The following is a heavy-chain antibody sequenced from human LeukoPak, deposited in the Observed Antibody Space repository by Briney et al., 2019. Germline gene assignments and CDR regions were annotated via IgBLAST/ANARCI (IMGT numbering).Heavy chain of an antibody. Sequence: GGSLRLSCAASGFTVSSNYMSWVRQAPGKGLGWVSVIYSGVSTYYADSVKGRFTISRDNSKNTLYLQMNSLRADDTAVYYCARDSSMLRGPLVIYYFDFWGQGTLVTVSS. J-gene: IGHJ4*02. CDR2: IYSGVST. CDR3: ARDSSMLRGPLVIYYFDF. D-gene: IGHD3-10*01. CDR1: GFTVSSNY. V-gene: IGHV3-66*01.